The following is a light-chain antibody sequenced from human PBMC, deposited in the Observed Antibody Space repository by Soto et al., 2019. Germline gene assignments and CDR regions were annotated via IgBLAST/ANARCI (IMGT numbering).Light chain of an antibody. V-gene: IGKV3-15*01. CDR2: YAS. Sequence: EVMMTQSPDTLSVSPGERATLSCRASQSVGNNIAWYQQKPGQAPRLLIYYASTRVTGIPARFSGSGSGTEFTLTISSLQSEDFALYYWQQYNDWPPITFGQGTRLEI. CDR1: QSVGNN. J-gene: IGKJ5*01. CDR3: QQYNDWPPIT.